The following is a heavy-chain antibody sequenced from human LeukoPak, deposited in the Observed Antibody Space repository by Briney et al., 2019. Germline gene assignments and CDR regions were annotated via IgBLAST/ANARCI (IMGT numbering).Heavy chain of an antibody. D-gene: IGHD2-2*01. CDR3: ARWREYALDY. CDR1: GGSFSGYY. CDR2: INHSGST. J-gene: IGHJ4*02. V-gene: IGHV4-34*01. Sequence: SETLSLTCADYGGSFSGYYWSWIRQPPGKGLEWIGEINHSGSTNYNPSLKSRVTISVDTSKNQFSLKLSSVTAADTAVYYCARWREYALDYWGQGTLVTVSS.